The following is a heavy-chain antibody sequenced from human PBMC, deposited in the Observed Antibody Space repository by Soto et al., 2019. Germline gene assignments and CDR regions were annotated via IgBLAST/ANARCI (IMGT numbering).Heavy chain of an antibody. Sequence: QVQLVQSGAEVKKPGASVTVSCRSSGDTFTDYYMHWVRQAPGQGLEWMGWINPNSGVTKYAQKFQGLVTMTRDPSIRTVYMQLSRLRSDDTAVYYCARESGGATATLDYYYFYMDVWGTGTTVTVSS. D-gene: IGHD5-12*01. CDR2: INPNSGVT. J-gene: IGHJ6*03. V-gene: IGHV1-2*04. CDR1: GDTFTDYY. CDR3: ARESGGATATLDYYYFYMDV.